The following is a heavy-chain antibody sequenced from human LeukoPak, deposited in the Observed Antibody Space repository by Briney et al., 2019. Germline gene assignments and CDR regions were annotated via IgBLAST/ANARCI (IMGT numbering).Heavy chain of an antibody. J-gene: IGHJ4*02. V-gene: IGHV3-11*03. CDR2: ISSRSSHT. CDR1: GXTFSDYY. Sequence: PGGSLRLSCAASGXTFSDYYVSWIRQAPGKGREWVSYISSRSSHTNYADSVKGRFTISRDNAKNSLYLQMNSLRAEDTAVYYCARFSSGWYYFDYWGQGTLVTVSS. CDR3: ARFSSGWYYFDY. D-gene: IGHD6-19*01.